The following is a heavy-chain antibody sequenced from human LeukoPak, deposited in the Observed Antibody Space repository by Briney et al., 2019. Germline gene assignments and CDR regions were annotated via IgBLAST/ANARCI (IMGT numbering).Heavy chain of an antibody. CDR1: GFTFSNYG. J-gene: IGHJ6*02. Sequence: GRSLRLSCAASGFTFSNYGMHWVRQAPGKGLEWVAVISYDESDKYYAASVRGGFTISRDNSKNTLFLQMNILRPEDTAVYSCAKGVVAATNAAYYGMDVWGQGTTVTVSS. D-gene: IGHD2-15*01. CDR2: ISYDESDK. CDR3: AKGVVAATNAAYYGMDV. V-gene: IGHV3-30*18.